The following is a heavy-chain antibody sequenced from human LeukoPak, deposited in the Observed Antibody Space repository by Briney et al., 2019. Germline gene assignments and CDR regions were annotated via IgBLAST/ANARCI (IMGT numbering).Heavy chain of an antibody. CDR3: AXDGYXNNYMDV. CDR2: IYSGGTT. J-gene: IGHJ6*03. D-gene: IGHD1/OR15-1a*01. V-gene: IGHV3-53*01. CDR1: GFSVSSNF. Sequence: PGGSLRLSCAASGFSVSSNFMSWVRQAPGKGLEWVSVIYSGGTTYYADSVKGRFTISRDNSKNTLSLQMNNLRAEDTAAYYCAXDGYXNNYMDVWGKGTTVTVSS.